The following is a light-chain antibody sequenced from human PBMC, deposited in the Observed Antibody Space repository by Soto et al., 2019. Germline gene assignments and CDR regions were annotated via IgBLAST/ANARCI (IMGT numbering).Light chain of an antibody. V-gene: IGKV3-20*01. J-gene: IGKJ5*01. Sequence: SCRASQTVNSDYLAWFQQRPGQAPRLLIFATSRRATDIPDRFSGSGSGTDFTLAIRRLEPEDFAVYYCQQYNNWPRTSGQGTRLEIK. CDR3: QQYNNWPRT. CDR1: QTVNSDY. CDR2: ATS.